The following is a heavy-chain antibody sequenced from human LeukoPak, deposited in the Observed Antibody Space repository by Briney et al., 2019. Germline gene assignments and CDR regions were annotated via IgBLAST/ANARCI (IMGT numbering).Heavy chain of an antibody. CDR2: INSEGSST. CDR1: GFTFSSYW. Sequence: GGSPRLSCEASGFTFSSYWMHWVRQAPGEGLVWVSRINSEGSSTSYAGSVKGRFTISRDDATKTLYLQMNSLRAEDTAVYYCASGEFDYYDSIIFGGQGTLVTVSS. J-gene: IGHJ4*02. V-gene: IGHV3-74*01. D-gene: IGHD3-22*01. CDR3: ASGEFDYYDSIIF.